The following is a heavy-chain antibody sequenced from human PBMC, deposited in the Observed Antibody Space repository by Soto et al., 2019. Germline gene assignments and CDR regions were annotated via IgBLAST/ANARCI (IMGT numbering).Heavy chain of an antibody. CDR1: GGSISSSSYY. V-gene: IGHV4-39*01. CDR3: ARRYYYDSSGYQILYYFDY. J-gene: IGHJ4*02. D-gene: IGHD3-22*01. CDR2: IYYSGST. Sequence: SETLSLTCTVSGGSISSSSYYWGWIRQPPGKGLEWIGSIYYSGSTYYNPSLKSRVTISVDTSKNQFSLKLSSVTAADTAVYYCARRYYYDSSGYQILYYFDYWGQGTLVTVSS.